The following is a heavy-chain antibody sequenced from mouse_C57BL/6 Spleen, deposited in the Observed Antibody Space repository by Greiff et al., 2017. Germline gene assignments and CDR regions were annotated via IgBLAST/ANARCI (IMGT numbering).Heavy chain of an antibody. CDR3: ARKGDYDRSYAMDY. CDR2: IWSGGST. J-gene: IGHJ4*01. CDR1: GFSLTSYG. D-gene: IGHD2-4*01. V-gene: IGHV2-2*01. Sequence: VMLVESGPGLVQPSQSLSITCTVSGFSLTSYGVHWVRQSPGKGLEWLGVIWSGGSTDYNAAFISRLSISKDNSKSQVFFKMNSLQADDTAIYYCARKGDYDRSYAMDYWGQGTSVTVSS.